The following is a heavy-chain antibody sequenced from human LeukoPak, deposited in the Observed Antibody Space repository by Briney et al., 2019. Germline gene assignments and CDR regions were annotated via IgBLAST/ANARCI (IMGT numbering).Heavy chain of an antibody. CDR2: INPNSGGT. J-gene: IGHJ5*02. CDR3: ASGEGGDWFDP. D-gene: IGHD3-10*01. Sequence: ASVRVSCKASGYTFTGYYMHWVQQAPGQGLEWMGWINPNSGGTNYAQKFQGRVTMTRDTSISTAYLELMRLRSAAAAVYYCASGEGGDWFDPWRQGTVVTVSS. V-gene: IGHV1-2*02. CDR1: GYTFTGYY.